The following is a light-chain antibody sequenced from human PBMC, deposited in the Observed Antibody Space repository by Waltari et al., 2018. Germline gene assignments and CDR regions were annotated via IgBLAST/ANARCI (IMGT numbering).Light chain of an antibody. CDR3: QHYVRLPVT. CDR2: GAY. CDR1: QNIFRT. Sequence: EIVLTQSPGTLSLSPGERATLSCRASQNIFRTLAWYQQKPGQAPRFLIYGAYTRATGIPDRFSGSGSGTDFSLTISGLDPEDFAVYYCQHYVRLPVTFGQGTKVEIK. V-gene: IGKV3-20*01. J-gene: IGKJ1*01.